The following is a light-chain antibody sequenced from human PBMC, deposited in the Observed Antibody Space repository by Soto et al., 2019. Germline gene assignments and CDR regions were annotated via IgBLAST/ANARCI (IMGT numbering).Light chain of an antibody. CDR1: QSVSVY. CDR3: QQYGSSPWT. V-gene: IGKV3-11*01. J-gene: IGKJ1*01. CDR2: DAS. Sequence: EIVLTQSPATLSLSPGERATLSCRASQSVSVYLAWYQQKPGQAPRLLIYDASNRATGIPARFSGSGSGTDLTLTISGLEPEDFAVYYCQQYGSSPWTFGQGTKVDIK.